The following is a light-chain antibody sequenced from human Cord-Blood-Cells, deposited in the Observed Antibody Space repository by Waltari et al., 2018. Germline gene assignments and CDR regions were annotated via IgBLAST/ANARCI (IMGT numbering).Light chain of an antibody. Sequence: QSVLTQPPSASGTPGQRVTISCSGSSSNIGSNYVYWYQQLPGTAPKLLIYRNNQRTSGVPDRFSGSKSGTSASLAISGLRSEDEADYDCAAWDDSLSGVVFGGGTKLTVL. V-gene: IGLV1-47*01. CDR3: AAWDDSLSGVV. CDR2: RNN. J-gene: IGLJ2*01. CDR1: SSNIGSNY.